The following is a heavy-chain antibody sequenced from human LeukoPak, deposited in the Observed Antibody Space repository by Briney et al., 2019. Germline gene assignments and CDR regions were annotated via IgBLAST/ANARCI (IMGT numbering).Heavy chain of an antibody. CDR1: GGSISSGSYY. D-gene: IGHD1-14*01. Sequence: SQTLSLTCTVSGGSISSGSYYWTWIRQPAGKGLEWIGRIYTSGSTNYNPSLKSRVTISADTSKNQFSLKLSSVTAADTAVYYCARDSPTNYFDYWGQGTLVTVSS. J-gene: IGHJ4*02. V-gene: IGHV4-61*02. CDR3: ARDSPTNYFDY. CDR2: IYTSGST.